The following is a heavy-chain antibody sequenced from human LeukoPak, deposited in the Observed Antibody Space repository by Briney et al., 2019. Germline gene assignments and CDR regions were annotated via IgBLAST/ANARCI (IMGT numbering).Heavy chain of an antibody. CDR3: AREDGYCSGGNCYSYFDT. V-gene: IGHV3-7*01. Sequence: GGSLRLSCTTSGFSFSSYWMTWVRQAPGKGLEWVANIKQDESEKYYVDSVKGRFTVSRDNARNSLLLQMNSLRAEDTAVYYCAREDGYCSGGNCYSYFDTWGQGTLVTVSS. J-gene: IGHJ4*02. CDR2: IKQDESEK. D-gene: IGHD2-15*01. CDR1: GFSFSSYW.